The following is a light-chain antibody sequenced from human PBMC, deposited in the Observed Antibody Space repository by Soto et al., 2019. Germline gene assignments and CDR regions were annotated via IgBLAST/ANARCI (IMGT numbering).Light chain of an antibody. CDR3: QQYNNWPLT. CDR1: QSVRTY. CDR2: DAS. J-gene: IGKJ4*01. Sequence: EIVLTQSPVTLSLSPGERATLSCRASQSVRTYLAWYQVKPGQAPRLLIYDASTRATGIPARFSGSGSGTEFTLTISSLQSEDFAVYYCQQYNNWPLTFGGGTKVEIK. V-gene: IGKV3-15*01.